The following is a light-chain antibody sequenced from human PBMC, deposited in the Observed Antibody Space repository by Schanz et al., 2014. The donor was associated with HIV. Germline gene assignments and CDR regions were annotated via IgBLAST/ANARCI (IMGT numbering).Light chain of an antibody. CDR3: LQHNTYPRT. CDR1: QSVSGD. CDR2: GAS. V-gene: IGKV3-15*01. J-gene: IGKJ1*01. Sequence: EIVLTQSPGTLSLSPGERATLSCRASQSVSGDYFAWYQQKPGQAPRLLIYGASTRATGIPARFSGSGSGTEFTLTISSLQSEDFATYYCLQHNTYPRTFGQGTKVEI.